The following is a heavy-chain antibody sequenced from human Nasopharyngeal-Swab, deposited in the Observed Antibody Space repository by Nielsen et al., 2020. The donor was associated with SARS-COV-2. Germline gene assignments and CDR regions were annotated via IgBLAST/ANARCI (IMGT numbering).Heavy chain of an antibody. J-gene: IGHJ6*03. CDR2: INHSGST. Sequence: SETLSLTCAVYGGTFSGSYWGWIRQPLGKGPEWIAEINHSGSTNYNPSLKSRVTLSVDTSMNQVSLEVSSVTAADTAVYYCARGLSGIVPAPILGLGPYYYYYYMDVWGKGTTVTVSS. D-gene: IGHD2-2*01. CDR1: GGTFSGSY. CDR3: ARGLSGIVPAPILGLGPYYYYYYMDV. V-gene: IGHV4-34*01.